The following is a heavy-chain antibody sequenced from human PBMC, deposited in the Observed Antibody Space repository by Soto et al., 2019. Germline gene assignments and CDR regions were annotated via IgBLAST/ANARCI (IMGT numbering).Heavy chain of an antibody. CDR3: AREVQVHTPAFVY. D-gene: IGHD3-10*01. Sequence: QVQLVQSGAEMKKPGSSVKVSCQSSGGTFNTYAMNWVRQAHGQGPEWMGDISPMFGAANYAPKFQGRVTITADESTGTSYMQLSSVASEDTALYFCAREVQVHTPAFVYWGQGTLVTVSS. J-gene: IGHJ4*02. CDR1: GGTFNTYA. CDR2: ISPMFGAA. V-gene: IGHV1-69*19.